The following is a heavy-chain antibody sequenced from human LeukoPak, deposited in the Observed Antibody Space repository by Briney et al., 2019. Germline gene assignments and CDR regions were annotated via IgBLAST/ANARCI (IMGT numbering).Heavy chain of an antibody. Sequence: ASVKVSCKVSGCTFTSNYIHWVRQAPGQGLEWMGMIYPRDGSTSYAQKFQGRVTVTRDTSTSTVHMELSGLRSEDTAAYYCARGQEGFDYWGQGTLVTVSS. CDR1: GCTFTSNY. CDR3: ARGQEGFDY. J-gene: IGHJ4*02. CDR2: IYPRDGST. V-gene: IGHV1-46*01.